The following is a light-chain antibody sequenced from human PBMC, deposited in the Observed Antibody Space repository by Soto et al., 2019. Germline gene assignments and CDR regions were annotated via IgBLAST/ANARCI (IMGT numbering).Light chain of an antibody. CDR1: QSVLYNSNNKNH. CDR2: GAS. V-gene: IGKV4-1*01. CDR3: QQYYSNPLT. J-gene: IGKJ1*01. Sequence: DFVMTQAPDSLAVSLGERATINCKSSQSVLYNSNNKNHLGWFQQKPGHPPKLLIYGASFRPSGVPDRFSGSGSGTDFTLTISNLQAEDVAVYYCQQYYSNPLTFGQGTKVEI.